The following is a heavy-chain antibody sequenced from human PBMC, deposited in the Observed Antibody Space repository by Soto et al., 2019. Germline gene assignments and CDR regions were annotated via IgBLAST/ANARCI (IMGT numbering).Heavy chain of an antibody. V-gene: IGHV4-34*01. CDR2: INHSGST. J-gene: IGHJ4*02. CDR1: GGSFSGYY. CDR3: ARGLVLMVYAIPTYYFDY. Sequence: SETLSLTCAVYGGSFSGYYWSWIRQPPGKGLERIGEINHSGSTNYNPSLKSRVTISVDTSKNQFSLKLSSVTAADTAVYYCARGLVLMVYAIPTYYFDYWGQGTLVTVSS. D-gene: IGHD2-8*01.